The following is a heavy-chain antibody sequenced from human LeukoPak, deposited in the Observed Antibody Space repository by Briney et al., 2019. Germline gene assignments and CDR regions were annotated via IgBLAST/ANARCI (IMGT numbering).Heavy chain of an antibody. CDR1: GFTFSSYA. J-gene: IGHJ6*03. CDR3: AKDSDTAPRPASYDYYYMDV. Sequence: GGSLRLSCAASGFTFSSYAMHWVRQAPGKGLEWVAVISYDGSNKYYADSVKGRFTISRDNSKNTLYLQMNSLRAEDTAVYYCAKDSDTAPRPASYDYYYMDVWGKGTTVTVSS. V-gene: IGHV3-30-3*01. D-gene: IGHD5-18*01. CDR2: ISYDGSNK.